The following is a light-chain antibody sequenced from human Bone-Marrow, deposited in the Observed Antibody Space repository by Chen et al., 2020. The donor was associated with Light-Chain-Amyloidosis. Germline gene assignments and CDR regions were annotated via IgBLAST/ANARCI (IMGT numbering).Light chain of an antibody. CDR1: SIHVGVDNH. V-gene: IGLV2-14*01. Sequence: QSVLTQPASVSGSPGPSITTSCTGTSIHVGVDNHVSWYQQHPNKAPKLMIYEVTNRPSWVPDRFSGSKSDNTASLTISGLQTEDEADYFCSSYTITNTLVFGSGTRVTVL. CDR3: SSYTITNTLV. CDR2: EVT. J-gene: IGLJ1*01.